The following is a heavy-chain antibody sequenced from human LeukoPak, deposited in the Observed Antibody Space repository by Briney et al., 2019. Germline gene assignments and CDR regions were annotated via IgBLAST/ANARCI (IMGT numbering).Heavy chain of an antibody. J-gene: IGHJ4*02. Sequence: GGSLRLSCAASGFTFRSYEMNWVRQAPGKGLEWVSYISSSSNIYYADSVKGRFTISRDNAKNSLYLQMNSLRVEDTAVYYCARSEVTTITVDYWGQGALVTVSS. D-gene: IGHD5-24*01. CDR2: ISSSSNI. CDR1: GFTFRSYE. CDR3: ARSEVTTITVDY. V-gene: IGHV3-48*03.